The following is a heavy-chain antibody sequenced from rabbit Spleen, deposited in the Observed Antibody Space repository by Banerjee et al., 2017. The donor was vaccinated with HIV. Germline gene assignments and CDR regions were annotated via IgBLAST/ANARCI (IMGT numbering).Heavy chain of an antibody. CDR3: ARDTSSSFSSYGMDL. CDR1: RFSFNSGYD. CDR2: IDANGSGFT. D-gene: IGHD1-1*01. V-gene: IGHV1S40*01. Sequence: QSLEKSGGGLVKPGASLTLTCKASRFSFNSGYDMCWVRQAPGKGLEWIACIDANGSGFTYFASWAKGRFTISKTSSTTVTLQMTSLTAADTATYFCARDTSSSFSSYGMDLWGPGTLVTVS. J-gene: IGHJ6*01.